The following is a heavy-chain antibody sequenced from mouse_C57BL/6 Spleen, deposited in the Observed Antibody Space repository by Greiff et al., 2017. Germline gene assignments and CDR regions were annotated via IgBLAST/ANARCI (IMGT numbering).Heavy chain of an antibody. CDR2: IDPSDSYT. CDR3: ARGDDDGYFDY. CDR1: GYTFTSYW. J-gene: IGHJ2*01. V-gene: IGHV1-59*01. D-gene: IGHD2-3*01. Sequence: QVQLQQPGAELVRPGTSVKLSCKASGYTFTSYWMHWVKQRPGQGLEWIGVIDPSDSYTNYNQKFKGKATLTVDTSSSTAYMQLSSLTSEDAAVYYCARGDDDGYFDYWGQGTTLTVSS.